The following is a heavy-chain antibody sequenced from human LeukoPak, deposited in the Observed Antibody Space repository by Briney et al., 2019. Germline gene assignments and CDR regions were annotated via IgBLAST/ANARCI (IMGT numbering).Heavy chain of an antibody. CDR2: ISASGSRT. Sequence: GGSLRLSCGASGFTFSNNAMSWVRQAPGKGLEWVSAISASGSRTYYADSVKGRFTISRDSSKSTLYLQMNSLRAEDTAVYYCARTGVKAAEYFDYWGQGTLVTVSS. D-gene: IGHD6-13*01. J-gene: IGHJ4*02. CDR3: ARTGVKAAEYFDY. CDR1: GFTFSNNA. V-gene: IGHV3-23*01.